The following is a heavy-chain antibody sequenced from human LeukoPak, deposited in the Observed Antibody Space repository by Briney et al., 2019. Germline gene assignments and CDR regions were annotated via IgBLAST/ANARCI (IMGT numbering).Heavy chain of an antibody. CDR3: ARVERKWELLGGRYFDY. Sequence: GASVKVSCKTSGYTFNSYGISWVRQAPGQGLEWMGWIDPYNGNTNYAQKVQGRVSMTTDTSTSTAYMELRGLRFDDTAIYYCARVERKWELLGGRYFDYWGQGTLISVSS. V-gene: IGHV1-18*01. CDR2: IDPYNGNT. CDR1: GYTFNSYG. D-gene: IGHD1-26*01. J-gene: IGHJ4*02.